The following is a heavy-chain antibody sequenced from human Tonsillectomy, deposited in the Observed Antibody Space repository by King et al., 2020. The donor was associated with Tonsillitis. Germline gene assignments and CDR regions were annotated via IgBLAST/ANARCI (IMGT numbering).Heavy chain of an antibody. J-gene: IGHJ4*02. CDR2: IRRKAYGGTP. CDR3: TRGGDYGRSYFDY. CDR1: GFTFSDYT. D-gene: IGHD4-17*01. Sequence: VQLVESGGVLVKPGRSLRLSCTASGFTFSDYTMSWFRQAPGKRLEWVGFIRRKAYGGTPDYAASVKGRFTISRDDSKTIAYLQLNSLKIEDTAVYYCTRGGDYGRSYFDYWGPGTLVTVSS. V-gene: IGHV3-49*05.